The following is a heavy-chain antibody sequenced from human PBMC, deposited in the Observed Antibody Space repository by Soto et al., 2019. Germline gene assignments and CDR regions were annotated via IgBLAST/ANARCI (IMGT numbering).Heavy chain of an antibody. D-gene: IGHD3-3*01. J-gene: IGHJ4*02. V-gene: IGHV3-74*01. Sequence: EVQLVESGGGLVQPGGSLRLSCAASGFTFSSYWMHWVRQAPGKGLVWVSRINSNGSTTYADSVKGRFTISRDNAKNTLYLQMNSLRAEDTAVYYCARAAPSFFWGQGTLDTVSS. CDR3: ARAAPSFF. CDR2: INSNGST. CDR1: GFTFSSYW.